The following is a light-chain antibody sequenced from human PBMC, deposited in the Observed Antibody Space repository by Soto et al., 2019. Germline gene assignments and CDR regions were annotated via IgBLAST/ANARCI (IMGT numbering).Light chain of an antibody. V-gene: IGKV3-15*01. CDR3: QQYTTWPLT. CDR2: GAS. J-gene: IGKJ4*01. Sequence: EIVMTQSPATLSVSPGEGATLSCRASQSVSSYLAWYQQKPGQAPRLLIYGASTRATGIPAILHGSGAGTEFTLTISSLPSEDFAIYFCQQYTTWPLTFGGGTKVEIK. CDR1: QSVSSY.